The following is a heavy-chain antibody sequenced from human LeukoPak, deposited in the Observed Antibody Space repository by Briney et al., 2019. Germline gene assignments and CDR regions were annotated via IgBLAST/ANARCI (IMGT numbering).Heavy chain of an antibody. CDR1: GFTFTTYA. Sequence: GGSLRLSCAASGFTFTTYAMSWVRQAPGKGLEWVSVISGSGDSTYYADSVKGRFTISRDISKNTLYLQMKSLRAGDTAVYYCAKDKTYDDFWSGHDAFDIWGQGTMVTVSS. J-gene: IGHJ3*02. CDR2: ISGSGDST. D-gene: IGHD3-3*01. CDR3: AKDKTYDDFWSGHDAFDI. V-gene: IGHV3-23*01.